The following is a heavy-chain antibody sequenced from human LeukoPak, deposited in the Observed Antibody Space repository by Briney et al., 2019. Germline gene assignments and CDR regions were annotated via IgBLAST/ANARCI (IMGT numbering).Heavy chain of an antibody. V-gene: IGHV4-4*07. CDR2: IYASGST. CDR1: GGSITSYY. D-gene: IGHD5-18*01. CDR3: ARGTGSHRGYSYGYARREPETLDY. J-gene: IGHJ4*02. Sequence: SETLSLTCTVPGGSITSYYGSWIRQPPGKGREWIGRIYASGSTIYTPFIKSRVTMSVDSSKNQFSLKLSSVTAADTGVYYCARGTGSHRGYSYGYARREPETLDYWGQGTLVTVSS.